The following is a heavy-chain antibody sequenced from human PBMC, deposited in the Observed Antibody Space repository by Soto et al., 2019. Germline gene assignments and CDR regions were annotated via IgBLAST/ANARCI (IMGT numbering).Heavy chain of an antibody. J-gene: IGHJ5*02. CDR2: IYYSGST. CDR1: GGSISSGGYY. D-gene: IGHD5-18*01. V-gene: IGHV4-31*03. Sequence: QVQLQESGPGLVKPSQTLSLTCTVSGGSISSGGYYWSWIRQHPGKGLEWIGYIYYSGSTYYNPSLKNRVTISVDTSKNQFSLKLSSVTAADTAVYYCARDHTSGGYSPGWFDPWGQGTLVTVSS. CDR3: ARDHTSGGYSPGWFDP.